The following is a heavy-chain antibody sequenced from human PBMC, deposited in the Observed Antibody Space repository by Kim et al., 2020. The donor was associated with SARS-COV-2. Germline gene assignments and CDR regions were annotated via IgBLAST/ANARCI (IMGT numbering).Heavy chain of an antibody. CDR1: GYTFTSYG. Sequence: ASVKVSCKASGYTFTSYGISWVRQAPGQGLEWMGWISAYNGNTNYAQKLQDRVTMTTDTSTSTAYMELRSLRSDDTAVYYCARDQREYDILTGYYRTYYYYYGMDVWGQGTTVTVSS. J-gene: IGHJ6*02. D-gene: IGHD3-9*01. CDR2: ISAYNGNT. CDR3: ARDQREYDILTGYYRTYYYYYGMDV. V-gene: IGHV1-18*04.